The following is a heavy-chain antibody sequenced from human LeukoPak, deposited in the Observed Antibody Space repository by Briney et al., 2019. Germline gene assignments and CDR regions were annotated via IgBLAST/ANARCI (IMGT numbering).Heavy chain of an antibody. Sequence: GGSLRLSCAASGFTFSSYSMNWVRQAPGKGLEWVSSISSSSSYIYYADSVKGRLTISRDNAKNSLYLQMNSLRAEDTAVYYCARDKYGDYVLDYWGQGTLVTVSS. CDR1: GFTFSSYS. D-gene: IGHD4-17*01. V-gene: IGHV3-21*01. J-gene: IGHJ4*02. CDR2: ISSSSSYI. CDR3: ARDKYGDYVLDY.